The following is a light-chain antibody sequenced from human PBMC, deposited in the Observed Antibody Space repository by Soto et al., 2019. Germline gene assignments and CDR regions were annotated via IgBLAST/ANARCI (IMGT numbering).Light chain of an antibody. CDR1: QSVSSN. Sequence: EIVMTQSPATMSVSPGERATLSCRASQSVSSNLAWYQQKPGQAPRILIYGASTRATGIPGRFIGSWSGTEFTVTISSLQSEDFAVYYCQQYNNWPETFGQGTKVEIK. J-gene: IGKJ1*01. V-gene: IGKV3-15*01. CDR2: GAS. CDR3: QQYNNWPET.